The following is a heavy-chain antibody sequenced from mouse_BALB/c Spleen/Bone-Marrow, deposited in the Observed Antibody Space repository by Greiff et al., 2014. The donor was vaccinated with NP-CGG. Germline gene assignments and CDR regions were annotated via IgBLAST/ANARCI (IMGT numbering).Heavy chain of an antibody. CDR2: FNPRNSDS. V-gene: IGHV1-5*01. Sequence: EVQLQQSGTVVARPGTSVRMSCKASGYTFTTYWMHWVKQRPGQGLEWIGAFNPRNSDSHYNQKFKAKAELTAVTSANTAYMELSSLTDEDSAVYYCTSPGDYGYYCFAYWGQGTLVTVSA. D-gene: IGHD1-2*01. J-gene: IGHJ3*01. CDR1: GYTFTTYW. CDR3: TSPGDYGYYCFAY.